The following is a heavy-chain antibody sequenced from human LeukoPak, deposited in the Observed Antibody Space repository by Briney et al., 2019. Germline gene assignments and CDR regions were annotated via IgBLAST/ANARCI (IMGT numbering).Heavy chain of an antibody. D-gene: IGHD4-17*01. Sequence: ASVKVSCMASGYTFTSYYMHWVRQAPGQGLEWMGIINPSGGSTSYAQKFQGRVTMTRDTSTSTVYMELSSLRSEDTAVYYCARDRNGYGDYGGFDYWGQGTLVTVSS. V-gene: IGHV1-46*01. J-gene: IGHJ4*02. CDR3: ARDRNGYGDYGGFDY. CDR1: GYTFTSYY. CDR2: INPSGGST.